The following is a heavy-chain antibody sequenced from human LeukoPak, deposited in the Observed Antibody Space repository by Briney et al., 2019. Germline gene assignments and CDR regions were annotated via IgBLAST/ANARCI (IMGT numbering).Heavy chain of an antibody. CDR2: IYHSGST. Sequence: SGTLSLTCAVSGGSISSSKWWSWVRQPPGKGLEWIGEIYHSGSTNYNPSLKSRVTISVDKSKNQFSLKLTSVTAADTAVYYCATLREYGSGSYFLDYWGQGTLVTVSS. D-gene: IGHD3-10*01. CDR3: ATLREYGSGSYFLDY. V-gene: IGHV4-4*02. CDR1: GGSISSSKW. J-gene: IGHJ4*02.